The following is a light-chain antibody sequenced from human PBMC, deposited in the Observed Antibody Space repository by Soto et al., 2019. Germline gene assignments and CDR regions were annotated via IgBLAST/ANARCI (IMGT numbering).Light chain of an antibody. V-gene: IGKV1-39*01. CDR3: QQYYSYPRT. CDR1: ETISRY. CDR2: AAS. J-gene: IGKJ1*01. Sequence: DIQMTQSPSSLSASIGERVIITCRASETISRYLNWYQSKPGKAPRLLISAASSLQSGVPSRFSGSGSGTDFTLTISCLQSEDFATYYCQQYYSYPRTFGQGTKVDIK.